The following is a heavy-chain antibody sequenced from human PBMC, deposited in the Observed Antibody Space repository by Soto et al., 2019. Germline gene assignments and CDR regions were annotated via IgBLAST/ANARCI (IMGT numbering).Heavy chain of an antibody. CDR2: INAGNGNT. D-gene: IGHD1-26*01. J-gene: IGHJ5*02. V-gene: IGHV1-3*01. Sequence: RASVKVSCKASGYTFTSYAMHWVRQAPGQRLEWMGWINAGNGNTKYSQKFQGRVTITRDTSASTAYMELSSLRSEDTAVHYCARGVGATWSGWFDPWGQGTLVTVSS. CDR1: GYTFTSYA. CDR3: ARGVGATWSGWFDP.